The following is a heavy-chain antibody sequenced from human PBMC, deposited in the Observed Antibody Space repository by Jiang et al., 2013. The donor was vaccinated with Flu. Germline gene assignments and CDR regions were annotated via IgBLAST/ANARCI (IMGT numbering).Heavy chain of an antibody. J-gene: IGHJ3*02. Sequence: KPTQTLTLTCTFSGFSLSTSGVGVGWIRQPPGKALDRLALIYGNDDKSYNPFVKNRLTITKDNSKNQVVLTMTNMDPVGTGTYYCAHRVRRGAVAETPGAFDIWGQGTMVTVS. CDR1: GFSLSTSGVG. D-gene: IGHD6-19*01. CDR3: AHRVRRGAVAETPGAFDI. CDR2: IYGNDDK. V-gene: IGHV2-5*01.